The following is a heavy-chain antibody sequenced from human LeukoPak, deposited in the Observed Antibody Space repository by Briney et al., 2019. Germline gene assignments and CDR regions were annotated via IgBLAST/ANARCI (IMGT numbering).Heavy chain of an antibody. D-gene: IGHD4-17*01. CDR2: IIPIFGTA. CDR1: GGTFSSYA. V-gene: IGHV1-69*13. CDR3: ARDTSSPYGDYRTNFDY. Sequence: ASVKVSCKASGGTFSSYAISWVRQAPGQGLEWMGGIIPIFGTANYAQKFQGRVTITADESTSTAYMELSSLRSEDTAVYYRARDTSSPYGDYRTNFDYWGQGTLVTVSS. J-gene: IGHJ4*02.